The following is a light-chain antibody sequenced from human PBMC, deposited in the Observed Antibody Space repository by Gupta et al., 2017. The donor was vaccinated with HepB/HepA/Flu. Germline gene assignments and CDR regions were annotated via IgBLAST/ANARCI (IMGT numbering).Light chain of an antibody. J-gene: IGLJ3*02. CDR2: DVS. V-gene: IGLV2-14*03. CDR1: SSDVGGYNY. Sequence: QSALTQPASVSGSPGQSLTISCTGTSSDVGGYNYVYWYQQHPGKAPKLMIYDVSNRPSGVSNRFSGSKSGNTASLTISGLQAEDEADYYCSSYTSSSTHWVFGGGTKLTVL. CDR3: SSYTSSSTHWV.